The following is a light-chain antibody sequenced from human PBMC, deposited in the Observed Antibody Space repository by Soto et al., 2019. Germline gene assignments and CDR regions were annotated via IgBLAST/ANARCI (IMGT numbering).Light chain of an antibody. CDR3: QQLSRYPLT. CDR1: QALSNY. V-gene: IGKV1-9*01. J-gene: IGKJ4*01. Sequence: DIQLTQSPSFLYASIGDTVTITCRASQALSNYLAWYQQKPGKAPDLLIYSASTLQSGVPSRLSGSGSETEFSLTIRALQPEDFATYYCQQLSRYPLTFGG. CDR2: SAS.